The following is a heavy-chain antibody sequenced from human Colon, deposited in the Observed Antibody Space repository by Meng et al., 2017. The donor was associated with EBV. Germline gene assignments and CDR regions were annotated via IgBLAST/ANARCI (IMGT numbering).Heavy chain of an antibody. CDR3: ARETLGYCSSTSCYIGPPDY. Sequence: QWQLLQPETELKKPGASWNVSCKASGYTLPRYAMNWVRQAPGQGLEWMGWINTNTGNPTYAQGFTGRFVFSLDTSVSTAYLQISSLKAEDTAVYYCARETLGYCSSTSCYIGPPDYWGQGTLVTVSS. D-gene: IGHD2-2*01. V-gene: IGHV7-4-1*02. CDR2: INTNTGNP. CDR1: GYTLPRYA. J-gene: IGHJ4*02.